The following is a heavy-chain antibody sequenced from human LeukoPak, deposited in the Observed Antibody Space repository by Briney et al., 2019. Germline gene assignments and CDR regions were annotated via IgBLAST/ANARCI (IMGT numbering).Heavy chain of an antibody. CDR3: ARLGGIAAAGTLGY. J-gene: IGHJ4*02. V-gene: IGHV4-39*01. CDR2: IYYSGST. D-gene: IGHD6-13*01. Sequence: PSETLSLTCTVSGGSISSSSYYWGWIRQPPGKGLEWIGSIYYSGSTYYNPSLKSRVTISVDTSKNQFSLKLSSLTAADTAVYYCARLGGIAAAGTLGYWGQGTLVTVSS. CDR1: GGSISSSSYY.